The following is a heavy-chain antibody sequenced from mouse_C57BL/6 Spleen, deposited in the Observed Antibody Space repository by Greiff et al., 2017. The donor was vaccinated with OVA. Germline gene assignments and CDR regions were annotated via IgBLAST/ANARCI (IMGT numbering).Heavy chain of an antibody. V-gene: IGHV1-26*01. J-gene: IGHJ2*01. D-gene: IGHD1-1*01. CDR2: INPNNGGT. CDR3: ARLDYGSTYFDY. Sequence: VQLQQSGPELVKPGASVKISCKASGYTFTDYYMNWVKQSPGKSLEWIGDINPNNGGTSYNQKFKGKATLTVDKSSSTAYMELRSLTSEDSAVYYCARLDYGSTYFDYWGQGTTLTVSS. CDR1: GYTFTDYY.